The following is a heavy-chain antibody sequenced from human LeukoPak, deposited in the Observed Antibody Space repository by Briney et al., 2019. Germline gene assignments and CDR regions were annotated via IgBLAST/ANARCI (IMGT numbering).Heavy chain of an antibody. D-gene: IGHD6-6*01. CDR3: ARDDASTARASGMDV. Sequence: PGGSLRLSCAASGFTFTTYDMNWVRQALGKGLEWVSYISRDSAYMYLADSVKGRFTISRDNAKNSLYLQMNSLRGEDTAVYYCARDDASTARASGMDVWGKGTTVTVSS. V-gene: IGHV3-21*01. CDR2: ISRDSAYM. J-gene: IGHJ6*04. CDR1: GFTFTTYD.